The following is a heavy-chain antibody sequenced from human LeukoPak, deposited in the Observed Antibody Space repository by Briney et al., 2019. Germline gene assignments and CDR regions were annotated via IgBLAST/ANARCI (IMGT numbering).Heavy chain of an antibody. CDR3: ARDVRGIVGMDYFDY. J-gene: IGHJ4*02. D-gene: IGHD3-22*01. CDR2: ISAYNGNT. Sequence: ASVKVSCKASGYTFTSYGLSWVRQAPGQGLEWMGWISAYNGNTNYAQKLQGRVTMTTDTSTSTAYMELRSLRSDDTAVYYCARDVRGIVGMDYFDYWGQGTLVTVSS. CDR1: GYTFTSYG. V-gene: IGHV1-18*01.